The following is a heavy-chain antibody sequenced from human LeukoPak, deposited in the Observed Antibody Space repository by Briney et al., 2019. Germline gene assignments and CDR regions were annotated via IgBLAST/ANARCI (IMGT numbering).Heavy chain of an antibody. CDR2: IYPGDSDT. CDR1: GYSFDTYW. J-gene: IGHJ5*02. CDR3: ARRGRSLEWFDP. V-gene: IGHV5-51*01. Sequence: GESLKISCKGSGYSFDTYWIGWVRQMPGKGLEWMGIIYPGDSDTRYSPSFRGQVTISADKSISTVYLQWSSLKASDTATYYCARRGRSLEWFDPWGQGTLVTVSS.